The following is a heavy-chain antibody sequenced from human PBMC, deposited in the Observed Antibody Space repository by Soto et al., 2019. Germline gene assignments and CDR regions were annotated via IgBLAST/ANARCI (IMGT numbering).Heavy chain of an antibody. V-gene: IGHV4-59*01. J-gene: IGHJ5*02. CDR2: IYYSGST. CDR1: GGSISSYY. CDR3: ARNGDSSDYRGWFDP. Sequence: PSETLSLTCTVSGGSISSYYWSWIRQPPGKGLEWIGYIYYSGSTNYNPSLKSRVTISVDTSKNQFSLKLSSVTAADTAVYYCARNGDSSDYRGWFDPWGQGTLVTVSS. D-gene: IGHD3-22*01.